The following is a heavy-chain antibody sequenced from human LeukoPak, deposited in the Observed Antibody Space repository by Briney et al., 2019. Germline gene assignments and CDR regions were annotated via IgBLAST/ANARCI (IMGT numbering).Heavy chain of an antibody. CDR2: IHPDGKNT. V-gene: IGHV3-74*01. CDR1: GFTFSSYW. D-gene: IGHD4-17*01. Sequence: GGSLRLSCAASGFTFSSYWMDWVRQAPGKGLVWVSRIHPDGKNTAYADSVKGRFTISRDNARNTLFLQMNSLRAEDTAVYYCAKIALRNDAFDIWGQGTMVTVSS. CDR3: AKIALRNDAFDI. J-gene: IGHJ3*02.